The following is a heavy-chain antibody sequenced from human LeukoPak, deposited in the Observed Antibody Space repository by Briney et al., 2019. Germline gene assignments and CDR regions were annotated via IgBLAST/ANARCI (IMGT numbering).Heavy chain of an antibody. V-gene: IGHV3-30*02. Sequence: GGSLRLSCAASGFTFSSYGMHWVRQAPGKGLEWMSFIRYDGSNKYYADSVKGRFTISRDNSKNTLYLRMNSLRAEDTAVYYCAKGYSYGFVYWGQGTLVTVSS. D-gene: IGHD5-18*01. CDR2: IRYDGSNK. CDR1: GFTFSSYG. J-gene: IGHJ4*02. CDR3: AKGYSYGFVY.